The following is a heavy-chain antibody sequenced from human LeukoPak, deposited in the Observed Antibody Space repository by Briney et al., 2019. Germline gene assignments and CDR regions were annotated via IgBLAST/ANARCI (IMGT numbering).Heavy chain of an antibody. D-gene: IGHD2-21*02. V-gene: IGHV3-23*01. CDR3: AKSHHVTAIDY. J-gene: IGHJ4*02. CDR2: ISGSGSGGST. CDR1: GFTFSSSA. Sequence: PGGSLRLSCAASGFTFSSSAMSWVRQAPGKGLEWVSSISGSGSGGSTYYADSVKGRFTISRDNSKNTLYLQMNSLIAEDTAVYYCAKSHHVTAIDYWGQGTLVTVSS.